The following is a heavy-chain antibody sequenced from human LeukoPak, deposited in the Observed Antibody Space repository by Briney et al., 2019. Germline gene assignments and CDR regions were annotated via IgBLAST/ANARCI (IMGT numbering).Heavy chain of an antibody. J-gene: IGHJ5*02. D-gene: IGHD2-2*01. CDR3: ARAEGYCSSTSCYWWFDP. CDR1: GFTSSSYG. V-gene: IGHV3-33*01. Sequence: GGSLRLSCAASGFTSSSYGMHWVRQAPGKGLEWVAVIWYDGSNKYYADSVKGRFTISRDNSKNTLYLQMNSLRAEDTAVYYCARAEGYCSSTSCYWWFDPWGQGTLVTVSS. CDR2: IWYDGSNK.